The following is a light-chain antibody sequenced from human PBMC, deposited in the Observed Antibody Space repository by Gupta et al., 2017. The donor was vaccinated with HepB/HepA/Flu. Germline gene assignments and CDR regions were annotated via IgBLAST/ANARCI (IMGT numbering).Light chain of an antibody. CDR1: QSVTSK. CDR3: QQYDAWPLT. Sequence: EIVMTQSPATLSVSPGERATLSCRASQSVTSKLAWYQQKPGKAPRLLIYGASARAPGIPARFSGSGSGKEFTLTISSLQSEDFAVYHCQQYDAWPLTFGQGTRLEIK. J-gene: IGKJ5*01. CDR2: GAS. V-gene: IGKV3-15*01.